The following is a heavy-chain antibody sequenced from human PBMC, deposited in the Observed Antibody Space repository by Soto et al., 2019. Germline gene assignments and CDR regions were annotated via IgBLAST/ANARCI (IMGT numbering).Heavy chain of an antibody. D-gene: IGHD6-13*01. Sequence: GESLKISCKGSGYSFTSYWIAWVRQVPGKGLELMGIIYPGDSDTRYSPSFQGQVTISADKSISTAYLQWSSLKASDTAMYYCARTAAAGKYYYGTDVWGQGTTVTVSS. CDR3: ARTAAAGKYYYGTDV. J-gene: IGHJ6*02. CDR2: IYPGDSDT. CDR1: GYSFTSYW. V-gene: IGHV5-51*01.